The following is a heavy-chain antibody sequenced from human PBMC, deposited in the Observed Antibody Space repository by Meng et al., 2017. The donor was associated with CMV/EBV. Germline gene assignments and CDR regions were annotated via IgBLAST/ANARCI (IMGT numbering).Heavy chain of an antibody. CDR1: GYTFTGYY. V-gene: IGHV1-2*02. CDR2: INPNSGGT. D-gene: IGHD1-26*01. CDR3: ARGDSGSYRYYGMDV. Sequence: ASVKVSCKASGYTFTGYYMHWVRQAPGQGLEWMGWINPNSGGTNYAQKFQGRVTMTRDTSISTAYMELSRLRSDDTAVYYCARGDSGSYRYYGMDVWGQGTTVTV. J-gene: IGHJ6*02.